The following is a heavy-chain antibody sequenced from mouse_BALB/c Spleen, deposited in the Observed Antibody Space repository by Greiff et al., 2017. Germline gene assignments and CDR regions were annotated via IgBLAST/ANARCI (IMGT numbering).Heavy chain of an antibody. CDR3: ARDMGYGSSYWYFDV. Sequence: EVKLMESGGGLVQPGGSLRLSCATSGFTFTDYYMSWVRQPPGKALEWLGFIRNKANGYTTEYSASVKGRFTISRDNSQSILYLQMNTLRAEDSATYYCARDMGYGSSYWYFDVWGAGTTVTVSS. CDR1: GFTFTDYY. J-gene: IGHJ1*01. D-gene: IGHD1-1*01. V-gene: IGHV7-3*02. CDR2: IRNKANGYTT.